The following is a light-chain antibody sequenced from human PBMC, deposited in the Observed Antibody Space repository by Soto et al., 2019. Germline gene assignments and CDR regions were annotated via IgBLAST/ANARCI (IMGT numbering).Light chain of an antibody. CDR2: ATS. J-gene: IGKJ1*01. CDR3: QQYTSSPWT. Sequence: EIVLTQSPGTLSLSPGERATLSCRASQIVDSSHLAWYQQRSGQAPRVLIYATSSRATGIPDRFSGSGSGTDFTLTISRLEPEDFAVYYCQQYTSSPWTFGQGTKVDI. CDR1: QIVDSSH. V-gene: IGKV3-20*01.